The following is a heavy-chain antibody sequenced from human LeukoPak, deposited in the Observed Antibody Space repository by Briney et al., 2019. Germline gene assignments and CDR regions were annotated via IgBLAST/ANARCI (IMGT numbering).Heavy chain of an antibody. D-gene: IGHD6-13*01. CDR3: ARDRAAAGTGWFDP. CDR1: GFTVSSNY. CDR2: IYSGGST. Sequence: GGSLRLSCAASGFTVSSNYMSWVRQAPGKGLEWVSVIYSGGSTYYADSVKGRFTISRDNSKNTLYLQMNSLRAEDTAVYYCARDRAAAGTGWFDPWGQGTLVTVSP. J-gene: IGHJ5*02. V-gene: IGHV3-53*01.